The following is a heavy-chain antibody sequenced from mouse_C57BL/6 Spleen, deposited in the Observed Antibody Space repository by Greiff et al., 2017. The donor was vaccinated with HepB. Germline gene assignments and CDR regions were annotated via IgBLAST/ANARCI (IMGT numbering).Heavy chain of an antibody. V-gene: IGHV5-15*01. CDR2: ISNLAYSI. D-gene: IGHD1-1*01. CDR3: ARQTYYGSEGWYFDV. J-gene: IGHJ1*03. Sequence: DVKLQESGGGLVQPGGSLKLSCAASGFTFSDYGMAWVRPAPRPGPEWVAFISNLAYSIYYADTVTGRFTISRENAKNTLYLEMSSLRSEDTAMYYCARQTYYGSEGWYFDVWGTGTTVTVSS. CDR1: GFTFSDYG.